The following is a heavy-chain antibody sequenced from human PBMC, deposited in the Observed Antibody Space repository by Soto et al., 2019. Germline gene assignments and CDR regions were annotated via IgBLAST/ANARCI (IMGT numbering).Heavy chain of an antibody. Sequence: GASVKVSCKASGYTFTSYYMHWVRQAPGQGLEWMGIINPSGGSTSYAQKFQGRVTMTRDTSTSTVYMELSSLRSEDTAVYYRARGSITIFGVVNNWFDPWGQGTLVTVSS. CDR2: INPSGGST. J-gene: IGHJ5*02. CDR1: GYTFTSYY. CDR3: ARGSITIFGVVNNWFDP. D-gene: IGHD3-3*01. V-gene: IGHV1-46*01.